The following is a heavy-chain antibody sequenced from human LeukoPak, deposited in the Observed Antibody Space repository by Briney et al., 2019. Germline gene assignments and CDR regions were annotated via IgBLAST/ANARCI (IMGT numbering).Heavy chain of an antibody. CDR3: ARESAVAGTVEGNWFDP. D-gene: IGHD6-19*01. CDR2: INAGNGYT. V-gene: IGHV1-3*01. J-gene: IGHJ5*02. CDR1: GYTFTSYA. Sequence: ASVKVSCKASGYTFTSYAMHWVRQAPGQRLEWMGWINAGNGYTKYSQKFQGRVSITRDTPASTTYMELSSLRSEDTAVYYCARESAVAGTVEGNWFDPWGQGTLVTVSS.